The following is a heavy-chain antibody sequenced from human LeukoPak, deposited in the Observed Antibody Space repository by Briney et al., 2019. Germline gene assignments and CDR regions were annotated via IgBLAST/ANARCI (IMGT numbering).Heavy chain of an antibody. CDR3: ARDFSRYCSSTSCYAAWFDP. CDR1: GGTFSSYA. V-gene: IGHV1-69*13. D-gene: IGHD2-2*01. Sequence: SAKVSCKASGGTFSSYAISWVRQAPGQGLEWMGGLIPIFGTANYAQKFQGRVTITADESTSTAYMELSSLRSEDTAVYYCARDFSRYCSSTSCYAAWFDPWGQGTLVTVSS. CDR2: LIPIFGTA. J-gene: IGHJ5*02.